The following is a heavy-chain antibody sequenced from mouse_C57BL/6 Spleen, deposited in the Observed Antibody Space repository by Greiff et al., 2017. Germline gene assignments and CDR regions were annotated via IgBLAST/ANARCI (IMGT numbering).Heavy chain of an antibody. D-gene: IGHD2-10*01. CDR1: GFNIKDDY. CDR2: IDPENGDT. V-gene: IGHV14-4*01. Sequence: VQLQQSGAELVRPGASVKLSCTASGFNIKDDYMHWVKQRPEQGLEWIGWIDPENGDTEYASKFQGKATITADTSSNTAYLQLSSLTSEDTAVYYCTTSSYYHYAMDYWGQGTSVTVSS. J-gene: IGHJ4*01. CDR3: TTSSYYHYAMDY.